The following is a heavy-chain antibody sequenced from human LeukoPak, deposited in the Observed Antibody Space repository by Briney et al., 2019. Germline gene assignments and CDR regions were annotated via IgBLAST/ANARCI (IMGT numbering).Heavy chain of an antibody. J-gene: IGHJ6*02. V-gene: IGHV3-48*04. D-gene: IGHD6-13*01. CDR2: ISSSSSTI. Sequence: GGSLRLSCAASGFTFSSYSMNWVRQAPGKGLEWVSYISSSSSTIYYADSVKGRFTISRDNAKNSLYLQMNSLRAEDTAVYYCARVFATSSSWYLKNYYYGMDVWGQGTTVTVSS. CDR1: GFTFSSYS. CDR3: ARVFATSSSWYLKNYYYGMDV.